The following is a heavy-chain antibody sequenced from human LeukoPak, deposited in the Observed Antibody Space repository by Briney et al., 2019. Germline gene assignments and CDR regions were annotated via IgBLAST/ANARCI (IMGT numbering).Heavy chain of an antibody. V-gene: IGHV3-15*01. J-gene: IGHJ4*02. CDR3: ATDLHFGYCTATSCANY. D-gene: IGHD2-2*03. CDR1: GFTFISSW. Sequence: PGGSLRLSCAASGFTFISSWMTWVRQAPGEGLEWVGRIRSTPDGGATDYAAPVKGRFTISRDDSKNTLYLQMSSLRTEDTAVYYCATDLHFGYCTATSCANYWGQGTLVTVSS. CDR2: IRSTPDGGAT.